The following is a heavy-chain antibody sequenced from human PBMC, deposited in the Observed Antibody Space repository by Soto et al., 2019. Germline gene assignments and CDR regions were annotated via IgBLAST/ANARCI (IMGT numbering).Heavy chain of an antibody. D-gene: IGHD3-3*01. J-gene: IGHJ4*02. CDR3: AKKVTIYAVDPADY. CDR2: MSGSGDDA. CDR1: GFTFSNYG. Sequence: EVQLLESGGGLVQPVGSLRLSCAASGFTFSNYGMSWVRQSPGKGLEWVSVMSGSGDDAYYADSVKGRFTISRDNSKNTLYLQMNSLRAEDTAVYFCAKKVTIYAVDPADYWGQGTQVAVSS. V-gene: IGHV3-23*01.